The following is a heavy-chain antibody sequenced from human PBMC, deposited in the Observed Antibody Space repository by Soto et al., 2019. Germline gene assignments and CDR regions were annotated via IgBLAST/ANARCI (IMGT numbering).Heavy chain of an antibody. Sequence: SETLSLTCAVSGGSISSSNWWSWVRQPPGKGLERIGEIYHSGSTNYNPSLKSRVTISVDKSKNQFSLKLSSVTAADTAVYYCARAIVATSTGFDYWGQGTLVTVSS. J-gene: IGHJ4*02. V-gene: IGHV4-4*02. CDR2: IYHSGST. CDR1: GGSISSSNW. D-gene: IGHD5-12*01. CDR3: ARAIVATSTGFDY.